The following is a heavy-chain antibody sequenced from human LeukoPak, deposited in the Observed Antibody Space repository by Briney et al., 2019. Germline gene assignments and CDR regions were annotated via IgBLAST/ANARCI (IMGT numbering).Heavy chain of an antibody. CDR1: GGSISSSSYY. Sequence: KPSETLSLTCTVSGGSISSSSYYWGWIRQPPGKGLEWIGSIYYSGSTYYNPSLKGRVTISVDTSKNQFSLKLSSVTAADTAVYYCARFSSRQLVDYWGQGTLVTVSS. D-gene: IGHD6-13*01. CDR3: ARFSSRQLVDY. CDR2: IYYSGST. J-gene: IGHJ4*02. V-gene: IGHV4-39*01.